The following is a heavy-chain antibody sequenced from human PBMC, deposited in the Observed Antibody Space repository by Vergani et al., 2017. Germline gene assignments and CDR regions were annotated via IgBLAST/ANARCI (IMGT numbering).Heavy chain of an antibody. Sequence: QVNLQESGPGLVKPSETLSLTCAVSGDSITYGAFYWGWIRQSPGKGLEWIGSIYYSENKFYNPSLESRVTLSIDTTKNQFSLKLKSVTAADTAVYYCARCFRDEGMIYGGTVENWFDPWGQGTLVTVSS. CDR3: ARCFRDEGMIYGGTVENWFDP. CDR2: IYYSENK. J-gene: IGHJ5*02. CDR1: GDSITYGAFY. V-gene: IGHV4-39*01. D-gene: IGHD3-22*01.